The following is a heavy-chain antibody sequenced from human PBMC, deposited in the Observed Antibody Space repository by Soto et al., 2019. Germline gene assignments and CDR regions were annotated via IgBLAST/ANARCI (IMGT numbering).Heavy chain of an antibody. V-gene: IGHV4-59*01. CDR3: ASGIQLWLNY. CDR2: IYYSGST. J-gene: IGHJ4*02. D-gene: IGHD5-18*01. Sequence: QVQLQESGPGLVKPSETLSLTCTVSGGSISSYYWSWIRQPPGKGLEWIGYIYYSGSTNYNPSLKSRVTISVDTSKNQFSLKPSSVTAADTAVYYCASGIQLWLNYWGQGTLVTVSS. CDR1: GGSISSYY.